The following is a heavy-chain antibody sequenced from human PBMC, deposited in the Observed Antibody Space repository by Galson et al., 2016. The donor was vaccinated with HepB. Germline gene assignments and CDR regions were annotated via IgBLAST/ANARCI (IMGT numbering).Heavy chain of an antibody. V-gene: IGHV3-9*01. J-gene: IGHJ3*02. Sequence: SLRLSCAASGFTFDDYAMHWVRQAPGKGLEWGAGIGWNTGTIGYADTVKGRLTISRDNAKNSLRAEETALYYCAKGVYDSSGYGIAFVIWGQGTMVTVSS. CDR2: IGWNTGTI. CDR3: AKGVYDSSGYGIAFVI. D-gene: IGHD3-22*01. CDR1: GFTFDDYA.